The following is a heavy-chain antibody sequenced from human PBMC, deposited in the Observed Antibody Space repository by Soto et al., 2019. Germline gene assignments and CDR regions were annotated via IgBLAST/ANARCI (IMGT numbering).Heavy chain of an antibody. V-gene: IGHV1-24*01. CDR1: GYTLTELS. CDR2: FDPEDGET. Sequence: GASVKVSCKVSGYTLTELSMHWVRHAPGKGLEWMGGFDPEDGETIYAQKFQGRVTMTEDTSTDTAYMELSSLRSEDTAVYYCATEGDGYNIYNHYFDYWGQGTLVTVSS. D-gene: IGHD3-9*01. J-gene: IGHJ4*02. CDR3: ATEGDGYNIYNHYFDY.